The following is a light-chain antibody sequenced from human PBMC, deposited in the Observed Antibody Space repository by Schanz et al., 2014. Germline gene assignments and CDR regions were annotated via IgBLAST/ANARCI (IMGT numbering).Light chain of an antibody. CDR1: QGISSH. Sequence: AIQLTQSPSSLSASVGDRVTITCRASQGISSHLAWYQQKPGKAPKLLIYGASTLQIGVPSRFSGSGSGTDFTLAIISLQPEDFANYYCVQDYSDPRTFGHGAKVEIQ. CDR3: VQDYSDPRT. CDR2: GAS. V-gene: IGKV1-6*01. J-gene: IGKJ1*01.